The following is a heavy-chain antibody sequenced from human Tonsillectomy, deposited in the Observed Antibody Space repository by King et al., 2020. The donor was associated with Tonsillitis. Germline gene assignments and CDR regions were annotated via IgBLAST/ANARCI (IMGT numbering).Heavy chain of an antibody. J-gene: IGHJ6*03. CDR1: GFTFSDYW. CDR3: AGAYRSTSVFYYYMDV. V-gene: IGHV3-7*01. CDR2: IEQDGTEK. Sequence: EVQLVESGGGLVQPGGSLTLSCAASGFTFSDYWMTWVRQTPGKGLEWVVNIEQDGTEKNYVDSVKGRVTISRDNAKNSLYLQMNNLRAEDTAVYYCAGAYRSTSVFYYYMDVGGRGTTVTVSS. D-gene: IGHD1-1*01.